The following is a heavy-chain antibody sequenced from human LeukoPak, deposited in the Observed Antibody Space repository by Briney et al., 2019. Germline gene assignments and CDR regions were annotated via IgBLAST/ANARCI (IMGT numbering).Heavy chain of an antibody. CDR1: GGSILTTNW. Sequence: PSETLSLTCAVSGGSILTTNWWSWVRQPPGKGLEWIGEVHLSGTSNYNPSLKSRVSMSIDKSKNQLSLKLTSVTAADTAMYYRARESGAFSPFGFWGQGTLVTVSS. V-gene: IGHV4-4*02. CDR2: VHLSGTS. J-gene: IGHJ4*02. D-gene: IGHD1-26*01. CDR3: ARESGAFSPFGF.